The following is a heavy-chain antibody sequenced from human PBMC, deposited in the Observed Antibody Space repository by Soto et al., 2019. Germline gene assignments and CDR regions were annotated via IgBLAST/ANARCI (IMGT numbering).Heavy chain of an antibody. Sequence: QVQLVQSGAEVKKPGSSVKVSCKTSGVSFNNNGIGWVRQAPGHGLEGMGGVSPPFRTSNYARKFQGTISPTPDASTGTVNMELRSLTSEDTAQYYCARVLYYGSGSYSPYGMDVWGQGTTVTVSS. D-gene: IGHD3-10*01. CDR3: ARVLYYGSGSYSPYGMDV. CDR1: GVSFNNNG. J-gene: IGHJ6*02. V-gene: IGHV1-69*01. CDR2: VSPPFRTS.